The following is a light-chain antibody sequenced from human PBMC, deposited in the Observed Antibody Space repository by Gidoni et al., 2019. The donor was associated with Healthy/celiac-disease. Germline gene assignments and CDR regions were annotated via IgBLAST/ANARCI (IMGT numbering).Light chain of an antibody. Sequence: QSALTQPALVSGSPGQSIIISCTGTSSDIGDYNYVSWYPPPPCKAPNLMIYDVSNRPSGVSTRFSGSKSGNTASLTISEIQAADESDYYCSSYTSISTYVFGTGTGVTVL. CDR1: SSDIGDYNY. CDR2: DVS. J-gene: IGLJ1*01. V-gene: IGLV2-14*01. CDR3: SSYTSISTYV.